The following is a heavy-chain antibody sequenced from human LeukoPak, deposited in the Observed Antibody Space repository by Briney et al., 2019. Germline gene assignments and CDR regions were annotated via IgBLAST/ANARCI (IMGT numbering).Heavy chain of an antibody. D-gene: IGHD2-15*01. Sequence: GASVKVSCKASGYTFANYAISWMRQAPGQGLEWLGWISGYNGDKKYGQKFQGRVTMTTDTSTSTAYMELRSLRSDDTAVYYCARAPVVAATRVDYWGQGTLVTASS. CDR1: GYTFANYA. J-gene: IGHJ4*02. CDR2: ISGYNGDK. V-gene: IGHV1-18*01. CDR3: ARAPVVAATRVDY.